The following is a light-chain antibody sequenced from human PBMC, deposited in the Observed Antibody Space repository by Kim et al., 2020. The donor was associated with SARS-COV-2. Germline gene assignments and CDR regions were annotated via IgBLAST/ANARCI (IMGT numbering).Light chain of an antibody. J-gene: IGLJ3*02. CDR3: QSWDSSPAWV. CDR2: QES. V-gene: IGLV3-1*01. CDR1: KLGEKY. Sequence: VSPGQKANLPCPGDKLGEKYAFCYQQKPSQPPVLVIYQESKRPAGMPERFSDSNWGNTGTLTHSGNPAMDEADYCCQSWDSSPAWVFGGGTQLTVL.